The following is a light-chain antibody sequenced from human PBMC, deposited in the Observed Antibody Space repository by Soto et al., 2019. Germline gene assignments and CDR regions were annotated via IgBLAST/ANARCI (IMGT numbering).Light chain of an antibody. Sequence: DLPMPPSPSSLSPSLGDKVTLTFRASQSISSYLNWYQQKPGKAPKLLIYAASSLQSGVPSRFSGSGSGTDFTLTISSLQPEDFATYYCQQSYSTPITFGQGTRLEIK. V-gene: IGKV1-39*01. CDR1: QSISSY. CDR2: AAS. J-gene: IGKJ5*01. CDR3: QQSYSTPIT.